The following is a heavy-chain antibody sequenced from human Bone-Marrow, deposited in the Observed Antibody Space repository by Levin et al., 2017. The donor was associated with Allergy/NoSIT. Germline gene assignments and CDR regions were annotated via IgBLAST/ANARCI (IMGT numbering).Heavy chain of an antibody. D-gene: IGHD3-22*01. J-gene: IGHJ4*02. CDR2: ITSSGDST. V-gene: IGHV3-48*02. Sequence: PGGSLSLSCAASGFTFRHYTMNWVRQAPGKGLEWVSCITSSGDSTYYADSVKGRFTISRDNAKNSLYLQLNRLRDEDTAMHYCARDPARGYYDSSGYSGDHWGQGTLVTVSS. CDR3: ARDPARGYYDSSGYSGDH. CDR1: GFTFRHYT.